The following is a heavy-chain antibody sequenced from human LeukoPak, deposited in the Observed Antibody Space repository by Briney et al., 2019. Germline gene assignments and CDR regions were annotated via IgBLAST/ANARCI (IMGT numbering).Heavy chain of an antibody. CDR2: INSDGSST. J-gene: IGHJ4*02. D-gene: IGHD5-18*01. V-gene: IGHV3-74*01. Sequence: PGGSLRLSCAASGFTFSSYWMHWVRQAPGKGLVWVSRINSDGSSTSYADSVKGRFTISRDNAKNTLYLQMNSLRAEDTAVYYCARVRRHSYGFDYWGQGTLVTVSS. CDR1: GFTFSSYW. CDR3: ARVRRHSYGFDY.